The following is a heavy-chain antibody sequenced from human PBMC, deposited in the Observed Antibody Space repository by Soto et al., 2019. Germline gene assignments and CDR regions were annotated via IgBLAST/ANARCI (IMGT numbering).Heavy chain of an antibody. CDR3: ARQPTTGDTDLWFDP. V-gene: IGHV4-39*01. J-gene: IGHJ5*02. Sequence: TSETLCLTCSVAGGSISTSLSYWAWIRQPPGKGLEWLANIFYSGSTFYNPSLASRVSVSVDTSKNEFSLKLRSVTAADTAVYYCARQPTTGDTDLWFDPWGQGTLVTVSS. D-gene: IGHD2-21*01. CDR2: IFYSGST. CDR1: GGSISTSLSY.